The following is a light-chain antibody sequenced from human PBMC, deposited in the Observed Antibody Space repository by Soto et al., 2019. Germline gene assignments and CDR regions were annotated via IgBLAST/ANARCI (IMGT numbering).Light chain of an antibody. CDR3: SSYVGTNSYV. V-gene: IGLV2-8*01. CDR1: SSDVGGYNY. Sequence: QSALTQPPSASGSPGQSVTISCTGTSSDVGGYNYVSWYQQHPGKAPKLIIYEVYKRPSGVPDRFSGSKSGNTAALTVSGRQAEDEADYYCSSYVGTNSYVFGTGTKVTVL. J-gene: IGLJ1*01. CDR2: EVY.